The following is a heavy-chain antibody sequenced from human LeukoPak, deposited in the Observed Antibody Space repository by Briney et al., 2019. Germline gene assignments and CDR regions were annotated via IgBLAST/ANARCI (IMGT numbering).Heavy chain of an antibody. Sequence: GGSLRLSCAASGFTFSSYAMSWVRQAPGKGLGWVSAISGSGGSTYYADSVKGRFTISRDNSKNTLYLQMNSLRAEDTAVYFCARDPNGDYIGTFDMWGRGTMVSVSS. V-gene: IGHV3-23*01. CDR3: ARDPNGDYIGTFDM. D-gene: IGHD4-17*01. CDR2: ISGSGGST. CDR1: GFTFSSYA. J-gene: IGHJ3*02.